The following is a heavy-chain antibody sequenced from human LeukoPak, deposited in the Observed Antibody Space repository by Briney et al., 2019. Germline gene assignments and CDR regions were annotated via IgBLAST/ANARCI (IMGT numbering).Heavy chain of an antibody. CDR1: GGSISSYY. J-gene: IGHJ3*02. Sequence: PSETLSLTCTVSGGSISSYYWSWIRQPPGRGLEWIGYIYYSGSTNYNPSLKSRVTISVDTSKNQFSLKLSSVTAADTAVYYCARTKRDAFDIWGQGTMVTVSS. CDR3: ARTKRDAFDI. CDR2: IYYSGST. D-gene: IGHD2-8*01. V-gene: IGHV4-59*01.